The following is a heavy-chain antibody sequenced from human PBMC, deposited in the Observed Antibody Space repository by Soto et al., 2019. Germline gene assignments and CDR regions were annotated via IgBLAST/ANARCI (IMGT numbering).Heavy chain of an antibody. D-gene: IGHD1-26*01. J-gene: IGHJ4*02. CDR1: GGSISSGGYS. V-gene: IGHV4-30-2*01. Sequence: PSETLSLTCAVSGGSISSGGYSWSWIRQPPGKGLEWIGYIYHSGSTYYNPSLKTRVTISIDTSKNQFPLKLSSVTAADTAVYYCARDPELRGYFDYWGQGTLVTVSS. CDR2: IYHSGST. CDR3: ARDPELRGYFDY.